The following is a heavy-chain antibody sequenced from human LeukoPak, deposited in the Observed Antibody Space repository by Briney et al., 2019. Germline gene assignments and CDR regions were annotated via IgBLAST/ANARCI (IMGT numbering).Heavy chain of an antibody. CDR2: ISGSGGST. V-gene: IGHV3-23*01. Sequence: PGGSLRLSCAASGFTFSSYSMNWVRQAPGKGLEWVSAISGSGGSTYYADSVKGRFTISRDNSKNTLYLQMNSLRAEDTAVYYCARDRGDGYKGAGGSAYDYWGQGTLVTVSS. D-gene: IGHD5-24*01. CDR1: GFTFSSYS. CDR3: ARDRGDGYKGAGGSAYDY. J-gene: IGHJ4*02.